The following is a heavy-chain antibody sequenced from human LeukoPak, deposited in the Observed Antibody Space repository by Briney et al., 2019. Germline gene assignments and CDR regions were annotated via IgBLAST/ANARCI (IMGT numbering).Heavy chain of an antibody. V-gene: IGHV1-69*06. Sequence: GASVKVSCKASGGTFSSYAISWVRQAPGQGLEWMGGIIPIFGTANYAQKFQGRVTITADKSTSTAYMELSSLRSEDTAVYYCARVDVVVVPAARPFRDYYYMDVWGKGTTVTVSS. CDR2: IIPIFGTA. J-gene: IGHJ6*03. D-gene: IGHD2-2*01. CDR1: GGTFSSYA. CDR3: ARVDVVVVPAARPFRDYYYMDV.